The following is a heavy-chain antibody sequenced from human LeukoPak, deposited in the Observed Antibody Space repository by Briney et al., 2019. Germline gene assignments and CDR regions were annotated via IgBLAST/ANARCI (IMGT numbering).Heavy chain of an antibody. Sequence: GASVKVSCKASGGTFSSYAISWERQAPGQGLEWMGGIIPIFGTANYAQKFQGRVTITTDESTSTAYMELSSLRSGDTAVYYCARVTGTTFDYWGQGTLVTVSS. CDR3: ARVTGTTFDY. D-gene: IGHD1-7*01. CDR1: GGTFSSYA. CDR2: IIPIFGTA. J-gene: IGHJ4*02. V-gene: IGHV1-69*05.